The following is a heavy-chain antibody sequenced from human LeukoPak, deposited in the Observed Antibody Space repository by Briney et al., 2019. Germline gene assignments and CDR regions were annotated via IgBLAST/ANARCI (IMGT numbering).Heavy chain of an antibody. Sequence: GRSLRLSCAASGFTFSSYGMHWVRQAPGKGLEWVAVISYDGSNKYYADSVKGRFTISRDNSKNTLYLQMNGLRAEDTAVYYCAKDRNVWGNGAFDIWGQGTMVTVSS. CDR1: GFTFSSYG. J-gene: IGHJ3*02. D-gene: IGHD3-16*01. CDR2: ISYDGSNK. CDR3: AKDRNVWGNGAFDI. V-gene: IGHV3-30*18.